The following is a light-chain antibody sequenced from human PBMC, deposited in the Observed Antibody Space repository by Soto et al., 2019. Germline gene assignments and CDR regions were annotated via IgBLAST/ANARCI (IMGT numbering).Light chain of an antibody. CDR1: QTIAMY. J-gene: IGKJ2*01. CDR2: TTS. V-gene: IGKV1-16*01. CDR3: QQYRT. Sequence: DIQMTQSPSSLSASVGDRVTITCRASQTIAMYVNWFQQKPGKAPKPLIYTTSSLESGVPSRFSGSASGTEFTLTISSLQPDDFATYYCQQYRTFGQGTKLEIK.